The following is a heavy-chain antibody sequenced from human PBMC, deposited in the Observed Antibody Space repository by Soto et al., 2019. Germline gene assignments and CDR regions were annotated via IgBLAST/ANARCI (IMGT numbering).Heavy chain of an antibody. V-gene: IGHV5-51*03. CDR2: IYPGDSDS. J-gene: IGHJ4*02. D-gene: IGHD5-12*01. Sequence: EVQLVQSGAEVKKPGESLKISCKGSGYSFTSYWIGWVRQMPGKGLEWMGIIYPGDSDSIYSPSFQGQVTISADKSISTAYLQWSSLKASDTAMYYCARLKRDGYNYSPLYYWGQGTLVTVSS. CDR1: GYSFTSYW. CDR3: ARLKRDGYNYSPLYY.